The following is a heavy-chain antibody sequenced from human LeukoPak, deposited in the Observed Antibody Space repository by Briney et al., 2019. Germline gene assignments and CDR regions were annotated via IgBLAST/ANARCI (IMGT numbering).Heavy chain of an antibody. D-gene: IGHD3-9*01. Sequence: GGSLRLSCAASGFTFSDYSMNWVRQAPGKGLEWFSSISSSSSYIYYADSVKGRFTISRDNAKNSLYLQMNSLRAEDTAVYYCARDHDYDILTGYFDAFDIWGQGTMVTVSS. J-gene: IGHJ3*02. CDR3: ARDHDYDILTGYFDAFDI. CDR1: GFTFSDYS. V-gene: IGHV3-21*01. CDR2: ISSSSSYI.